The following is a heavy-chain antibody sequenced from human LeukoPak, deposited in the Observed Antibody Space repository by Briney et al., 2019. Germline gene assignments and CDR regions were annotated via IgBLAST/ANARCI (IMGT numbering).Heavy chain of an antibody. CDR1: GGSISSSNW. V-gene: IGHV4-4*02. D-gene: IGHD2-15*01. CDR3: ARGVAGGSPNWFDP. J-gene: IGHJ5*02. Sequence: SETLSLTCAVSGGSISSSNWWSWVRQPPGKGLEWIGEIYHSGSTNYNPSLKSRVTISVDKSKNQFSLKLSSVTAADTAVYYCARGVAGGSPNWFDPWGQGTLVTVSS. CDR2: IYHSGST.